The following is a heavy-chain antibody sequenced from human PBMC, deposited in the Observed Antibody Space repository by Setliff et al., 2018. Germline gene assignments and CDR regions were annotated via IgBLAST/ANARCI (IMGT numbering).Heavy chain of an antibody. CDR2: INHSGTT. J-gene: IGHJ4*02. Sequence: SETLSLTCAAYGGTFSDYYWTWIRQPPGKGLEWIGEINHSGTTNYNPSLRSRVTIAVDTSKNQFSLKVTSVTAADTSVYFCARGRNVAARLLDSWGQGTLVTSPQ. CDR3: ARGRNVAARLLDS. V-gene: IGHV4-34*01. CDR1: GGTFSDYY. D-gene: IGHD6-6*01.